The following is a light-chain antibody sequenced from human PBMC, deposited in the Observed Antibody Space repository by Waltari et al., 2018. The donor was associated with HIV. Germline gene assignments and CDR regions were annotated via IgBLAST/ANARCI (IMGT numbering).Light chain of an antibody. Sequence: DIQMTQFPSSLSASVGDRVSLTCRATQDIGNSVSWYQQRPGKVPKRLLYGGYIRHSGVASRFTGGGSGTEYTLTISSLQPEEFATYYCHQYFSDPFTFGGGTKVEI. CDR3: HQYFSDPFT. CDR1: QDIGNS. CDR2: GGY. J-gene: IGKJ4*01. V-gene: IGKV1-NL1*01.